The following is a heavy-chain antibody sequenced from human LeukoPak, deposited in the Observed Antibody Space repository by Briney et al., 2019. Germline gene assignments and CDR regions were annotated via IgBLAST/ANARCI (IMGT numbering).Heavy chain of an antibody. CDR1: GGSISSYY. CDR3: ASSGPTLYYFDY. Sequence: SETLSLTCSVSGGSISSYYWSWIRQPPGKGLEWIGYIYYSGSTNYNPSLKSRVTISVDTSKNQFSLKLSSVTAADTAVYYCASSGPTLYYFDYWGQGTLVTVSS. J-gene: IGHJ4*02. V-gene: IGHV4-59*01. CDR2: IYYSGST. D-gene: IGHD2/OR15-2a*01.